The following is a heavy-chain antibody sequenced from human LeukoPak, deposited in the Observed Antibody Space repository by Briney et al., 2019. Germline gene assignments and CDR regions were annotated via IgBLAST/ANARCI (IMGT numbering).Heavy chain of an antibody. CDR3: ARGGVGAATFDY. CDR1: GFTFSSYW. V-gene: IGHV4-4*02. J-gene: IGHJ4*02. CDR2: IYHSGST. D-gene: IGHD1-26*01. Sequence: GSLRLSCAASGFTFSSYWMSWVRQAPGKGLEWIGYIYHSGSTYYNPSLKSRVTISVDRSKNQFSLKLSSVTAADTAVYYCARGGVGAATFDYWGQGTLVTVSS.